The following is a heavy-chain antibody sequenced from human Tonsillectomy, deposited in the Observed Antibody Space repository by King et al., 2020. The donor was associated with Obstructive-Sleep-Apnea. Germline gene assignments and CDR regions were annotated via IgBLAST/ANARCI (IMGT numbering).Heavy chain of an antibody. D-gene: IGHD3-10*02. Sequence: VQLVESGGGLVQPGESLRLSCAASGFSVSATYMTWVRQAPGKGLEWVSIIYSGGGTDYADSVKGRFTISRHKSENTLSRQMNSLTAHDTAIYYCASNNYVSSIDAFDIWGQGTAVTVS. CDR3: ASNNYVSSIDAFDI. CDR2: IYSGGGT. J-gene: IGHJ3*02. V-gene: IGHV3-53*04. CDR1: GFSVSATY.